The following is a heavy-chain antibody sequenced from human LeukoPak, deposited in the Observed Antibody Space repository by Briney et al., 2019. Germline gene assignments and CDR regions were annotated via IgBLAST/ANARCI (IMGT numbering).Heavy chain of an antibody. CDR2: ISAYNDHT. D-gene: IGHD1-26*01. Sequence: ASVKVSCKASGYTFTSNGISWVRQAPGQGLEWMGWISAYNDHTNYAQKLQGRVTMTTDTSTSTAYMELRSLRSDDTAVYYCARAGWWELPRYTFDIWGQGTMVTVSS. CDR1: GYTFTSNG. CDR3: ARAGWWELPRYTFDI. J-gene: IGHJ3*02. V-gene: IGHV1-18*01.